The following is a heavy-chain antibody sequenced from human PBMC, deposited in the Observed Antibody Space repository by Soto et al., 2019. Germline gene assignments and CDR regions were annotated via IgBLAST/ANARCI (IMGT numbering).Heavy chain of an antibody. Sequence: QVQLQESGPGLVKPSQTLSLTCTVSGGSIISGDYYWSWMRQPPGKGLEGIGYIYYSGSTYYNPSLRSRVTISVDTSTNQFSLKLSSVTAADTAVYYCASRAGHDFPFDLWGRGTLVTVSS. CDR1: GGSIISGDYY. J-gene: IGHJ2*01. V-gene: IGHV4-30-4*01. CDR2: IYYSGST. CDR3: ASRAGHDFPFDL. D-gene: IGHD6-19*01.